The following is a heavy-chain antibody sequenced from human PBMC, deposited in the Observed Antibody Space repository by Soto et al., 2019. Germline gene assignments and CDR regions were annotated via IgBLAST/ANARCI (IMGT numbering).Heavy chain of an antibody. CDR3: ARTGGTYYFDH. D-gene: IGHD1-1*01. Sequence: QVQLVQSGAEVRKPGSSVNVSCKASGTSFTSYGIHWVRQAPGQGREWMGGFVPMFSSSNYAQKFQDRLTIVADESTNTAYMELSSLRADDSAIYYCARTGGTYYFDHWGQGTLVTVSS. V-gene: IGHV1-69*01. CDR2: FVPMFSSS. CDR1: GTSFTSYG. J-gene: IGHJ4*02.